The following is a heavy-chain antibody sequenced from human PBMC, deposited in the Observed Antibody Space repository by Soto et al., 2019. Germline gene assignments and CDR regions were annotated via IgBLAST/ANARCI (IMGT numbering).Heavy chain of an antibody. V-gene: IGHV4-59*01. Sequence: PSETLSLTCTVSGGSISSYYWSWIRQPPGKGLEWIGCIYYSGSTNYNPSLKSRVTISVDTSKNQFSLKLSSVTAADTAVYYGASYSVDYFDYGGQGSWVTVSS. J-gene: IGHJ4*02. D-gene: IGHD2-21*01. CDR2: IYYSGST. CDR1: GGSISSYY. CDR3: ASYSVDYFDY.